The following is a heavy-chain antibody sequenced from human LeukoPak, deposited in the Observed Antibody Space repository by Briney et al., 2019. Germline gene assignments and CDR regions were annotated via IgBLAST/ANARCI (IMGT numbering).Heavy chain of an antibody. J-gene: IGHJ5*02. CDR1: GFTFSDNY. CDR2: INWNGGST. V-gene: IGHV3-20*04. CDR3: ARDLMDIVVVPAAMDWFDP. Sequence: GGSLRLSCAASGFTFSDNYMSWVRQAPGKGLEWVSGINWNGGSTGYADSVKGRFTISRDNAKNSLYLQMNSLRAEDTALYYCARDLMDIVVVPAAMDWFDPWGQGTLVTVSS. D-gene: IGHD2-2*03.